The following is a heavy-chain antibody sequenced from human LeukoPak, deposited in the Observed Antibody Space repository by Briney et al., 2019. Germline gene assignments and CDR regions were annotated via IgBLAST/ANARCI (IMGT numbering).Heavy chain of an antibody. CDR3: ARAPYSGYGYFDY. D-gene: IGHD5-12*01. CDR1: GGSISSGGYY. J-gene: IGHJ4*02. Sequence: SQTLSLTCTVSGGSISSGGYYWSWIRQHPGKGLEWIGYIYYSGSTYYNPSLKSRVTISVNTSKNQFSLKLSSVTAADTAVYYCARAPYSGYGYFDYWGQGTLVTVSS. CDR2: IYYSGST. V-gene: IGHV4-31*03.